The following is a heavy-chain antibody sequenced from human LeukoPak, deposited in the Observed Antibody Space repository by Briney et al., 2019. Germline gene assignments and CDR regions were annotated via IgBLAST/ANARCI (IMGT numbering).Heavy chain of an antibody. Sequence: SHTLSLTCAISADSFSSNTAAWPWLRQSPSRGLKWLGRPYHRTKLYDDSALSLKYPITFNADTSKNQFYPQLKPHTPDDTSVKYCASGVSGILDYWGQGTLVSVSS. V-gene: IGHV6-1*01. CDR2: PYHRTKLYD. D-gene: IGHD3-3*01. CDR1: ADSFSSNTAA. CDR3: ASGVSGILDY. J-gene: IGHJ4*02.